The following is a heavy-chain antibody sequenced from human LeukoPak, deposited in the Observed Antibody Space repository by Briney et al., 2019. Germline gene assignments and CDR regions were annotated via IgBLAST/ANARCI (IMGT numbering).Heavy chain of an antibody. V-gene: IGHV3-7*01. Sequence: PGGSPRLSCAASGFTFSTYWMSWVRQAPGKGLEWVASIKQDGSEKYSVDSVKGRFTISRDNAKNSLYLQMNSLRAEDTAVYYCARQIGWRDAFDIWGQGTMVTVSS. CDR1: GFTFSTYW. CDR2: IKQDGSEK. CDR3: ARQIGWRDAFDI. J-gene: IGHJ3*02. D-gene: IGHD6-19*01.